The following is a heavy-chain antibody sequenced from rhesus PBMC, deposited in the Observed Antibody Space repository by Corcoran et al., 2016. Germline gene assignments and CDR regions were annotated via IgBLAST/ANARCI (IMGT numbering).Heavy chain of an antibody. D-gene: IGHD4-17*01. J-gene: IGHJ4*01. Sequence: EVQLVETGGGLVQPGGSLKLSCAASGFTFSSYGMSWVRQAPGKGLGWGSAINSGGGITYDADSVKGRFTISSDNSKNTLSLQMDSLRAEDTAVYYCAKPPMGYWGQGVLVTVSS. CDR2: INSGGGIT. CDR3: AKPPMGY. V-gene: IGHV3S5*01. CDR1: GFTFSSYG.